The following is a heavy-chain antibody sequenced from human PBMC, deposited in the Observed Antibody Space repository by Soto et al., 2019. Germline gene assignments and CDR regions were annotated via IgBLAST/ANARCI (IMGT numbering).Heavy chain of an antibody. V-gene: IGHV3-30*18. CDR2: ISYDGSNK. CDR1: GFTFSSYG. CDR3: AKLDRRPLLCFGEPYYYYGMDF. D-gene: IGHD3-10*01. J-gene: IGHJ6*02. Sequence: GGSLRLSCAASGFTFSSYGMHWVRQAPGKGLEWVAVISYDGSNKYYADSGKGRFIISRDNSKNTLYLQMNSLRAEDTAVYYCAKLDRRPLLCFGEPYYYYGMDFWGQGTTVTVSS.